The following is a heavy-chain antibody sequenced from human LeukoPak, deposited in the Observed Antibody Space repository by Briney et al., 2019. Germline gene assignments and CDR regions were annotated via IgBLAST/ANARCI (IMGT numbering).Heavy chain of an antibody. D-gene: IGHD2-2*01. CDR1: GFTFSSYA. CDR3: AKDKWDIVVVPAAGY. CDR2: ISGSGGST. V-gene: IGHV3-23*01. Sequence: GGSLRLSCAASGFTFSSYAMSWVRQAPAKGLEWVSVISGSGGSTYYADSVKGRFTISRDNSKNTLYLQMNSLRAEDTDVYNCAKDKWDIVVVPAAGYWGQGTLVTVSS. J-gene: IGHJ4*02.